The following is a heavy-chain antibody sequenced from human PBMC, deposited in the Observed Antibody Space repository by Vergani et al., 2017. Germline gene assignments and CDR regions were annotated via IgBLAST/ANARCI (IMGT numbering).Heavy chain of an antibody. CDR1: GFTFSGSA. D-gene: IGHD1-26*01. Sequence: VQLVESGGGLVQPGGSLKLSCAASGFTFSGSAMHWVRQAPGQRLEWMGWINTGNGNTKYSQKFQGRVTITRDTSASTAYMELSSLRSEDTAVYYCARGRQSGYVDYWGQGTLVTVSS. V-gene: IGHV1-3*04. CDR3: ARGRQSGYVDY. J-gene: IGHJ4*02. CDR2: INTGNGNT.